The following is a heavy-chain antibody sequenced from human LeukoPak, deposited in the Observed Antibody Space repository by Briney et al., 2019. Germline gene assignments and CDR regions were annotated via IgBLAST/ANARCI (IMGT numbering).Heavy chain of an antibody. D-gene: IGHD6-13*01. V-gene: IGHV3-30*04. CDR1: GFTFSSYA. CDR3: ARKRVAAAGRGASLLY. J-gene: IGHJ4*02. CDR2: ISYDGSNK. Sequence: PGGSLRLSCAASGFTFSSYAMHWVRQAPGKGLEWVAVISYDGSNKYYADSVKGRFTISRDNSKNTLYLQMNSLRAEDTAVYYCARKRVAAAGRGASLLYWGQGNLVTVS.